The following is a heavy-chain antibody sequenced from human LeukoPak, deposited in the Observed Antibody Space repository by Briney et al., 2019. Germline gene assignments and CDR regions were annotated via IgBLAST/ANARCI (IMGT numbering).Heavy chain of an antibody. CDR3: ARGDDILTGYRSYNWFDP. Sequence: SETLSLTCVVYGASLSDYYWSWIRQPPGKGLEWIGEINHIVGTNYNPSLESRVAMSVDTSKNQFSLKLSSVTAADTAVYYCARGDDILTGYRSYNWFDPWGQGTLVTVSS. D-gene: IGHD3-9*01. CDR1: GASLSDYY. CDR2: INHIVGT. V-gene: IGHV4-34*01. J-gene: IGHJ5*02.